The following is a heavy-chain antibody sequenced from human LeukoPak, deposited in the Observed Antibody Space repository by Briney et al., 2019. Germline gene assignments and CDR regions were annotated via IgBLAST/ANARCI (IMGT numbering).Heavy chain of an antibody. Sequence: SETLSLTCAVYGGSFSGYYWSWLRQPPGKGGEGSGEINHSGRTNYNPSLKSRVTISVDTSKKQFSLKLSSVTAADTAVYYCAREDRHYDFWSGYYRWYFDYWGQGTLVTVSS. CDR1: GGSFSGYY. J-gene: IGHJ4*02. V-gene: IGHV4-34*01. CDR3: AREDRHYDFWSGYYRWYFDY. CDR2: INHSGRT. D-gene: IGHD3-3*01.